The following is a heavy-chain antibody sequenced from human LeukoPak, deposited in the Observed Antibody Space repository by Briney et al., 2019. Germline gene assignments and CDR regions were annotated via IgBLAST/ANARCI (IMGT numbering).Heavy chain of an antibody. CDR1: GFTFSSHG. CDR2: ISGSGGST. Sequence: GGSLRLSCEASGFTFSSHGVHWVRQPPGKGLEWVSAISGSGGSTYYADSVKGRFTISRDNSKNTLYLQMNSLRAEDTAVYYCAKRGPGTAMALFDYWGQGTLVTVSS. J-gene: IGHJ4*02. D-gene: IGHD5-18*01. V-gene: IGHV3-23*01. CDR3: AKRGPGTAMALFDY.